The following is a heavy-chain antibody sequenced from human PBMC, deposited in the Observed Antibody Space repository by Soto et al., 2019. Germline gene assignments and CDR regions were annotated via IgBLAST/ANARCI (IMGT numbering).Heavy chain of an antibody. CDR1: GYTFTSYD. CDR3: ARGARRRYRSETDRFYDFWSGYYYYYYYGMDV. CDR2: MNPNSGNT. V-gene: IGHV1-8*01. Sequence: ASRKVSCKASGYTFTSYDINWVRQATGQGLEWVGWMNPNSGNTGYAQKFQGRVTMTRNTSISTAYMELSSLRSEDTAVYYCARGARRRYRSETDRFYDFWSGYYYYYYYGMDVWGQGTTVTVSS. D-gene: IGHD3-3*01. J-gene: IGHJ6*02.